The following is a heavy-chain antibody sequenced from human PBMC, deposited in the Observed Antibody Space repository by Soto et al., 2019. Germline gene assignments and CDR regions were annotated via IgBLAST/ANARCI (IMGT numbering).Heavy chain of an antibody. CDR3: ASCEPAALYFDY. CDR2: IYYSGST. D-gene: IGHD2-2*01. Sequence: LCGGSISSGGYYWSWIRQHPGKGLEWIGYIYYSGSTYYNPSLKSRVTISVDTSENQFSLKLSSVTAADTAVYYCASCEPAALYFDYWGQGTLVTVSS. J-gene: IGHJ4*02. V-gene: IGHV4-31*02. CDR1: GGSISSGGYY.